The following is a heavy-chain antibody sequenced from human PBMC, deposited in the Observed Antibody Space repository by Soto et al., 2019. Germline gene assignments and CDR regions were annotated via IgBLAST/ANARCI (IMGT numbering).Heavy chain of an antibody. V-gene: IGHV4-61*01. CDR1: GGSVSSGSYY. J-gene: IGHJ2*01. D-gene: IGHD6-19*01. CDR2: IYYSGST. Sequence: QVQLQESGPGLVKPSETLSLTCTVSGGSVSSGSYYWSWIRQPPGKGLEWIGYIYYSGSTNYNPSHKVRVTISVDTSKNQFSPQLGSGPAADTAVYYCARVDAVAGKPDVWYFDLWGRGTLVTVSS. CDR3: ARVDAVAGKPDVWYFDL.